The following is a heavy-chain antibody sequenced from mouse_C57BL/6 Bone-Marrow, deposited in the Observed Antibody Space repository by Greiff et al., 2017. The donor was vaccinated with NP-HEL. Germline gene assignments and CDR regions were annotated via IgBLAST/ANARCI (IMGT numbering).Heavy chain of an antibody. D-gene: IGHD2-4*01. Sequence: EVKLMESEGGLVQPGSSMTLSCTASGFTFSDYYMAWVRQVPEKGLEWVATINYDGSSTYYLDSLKSRFITSRDNAKNILYLQMSSLKSEDTATYYCAREGGLRRRTYAMDYWGQGTSVTVSS. CDR2: INYDGSST. J-gene: IGHJ4*01. CDR1: GFTFSDYY. V-gene: IGHV5-16*01. CDR3: AREGGLRRRTYAMDY.